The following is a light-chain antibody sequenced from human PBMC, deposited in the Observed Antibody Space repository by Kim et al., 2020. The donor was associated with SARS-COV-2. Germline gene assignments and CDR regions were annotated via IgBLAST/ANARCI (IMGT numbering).Light chain of an antibody. CDR1: QNIETW. J-gene: IGKJ1*01. CDR3: QNPLT. CDR2: QAS. V-gene: IGKV1-5*03. Sequence: STLSASVGDRVTITGRASQNIETWMAWYQQKPGNAPKLLIYQASKLESGVPSRFSGSGYGTEFTLTINSLQPDDFATYYCQNPLTFGQGTKVDIK.